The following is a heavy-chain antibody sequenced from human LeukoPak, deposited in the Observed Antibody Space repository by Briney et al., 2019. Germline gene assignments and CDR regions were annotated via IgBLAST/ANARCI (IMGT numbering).Heavy chain of an antibody. V-gene: IGHV3-30*04. CDR3: ARDSGFDP. Sequence: GGSLRLSCAASGFTFSSYAMHWVRQAPGKGLEWVAVISYDGSNKYYADSVKGRFTISRDNSKNTLYLQMNSLRAEDTAVDYCARDSGFDPWGQGTLVTVSS. CDR1: GFTFSSYA. CDR2: ISYDGSNK. J-gene: IGHJ5*02.